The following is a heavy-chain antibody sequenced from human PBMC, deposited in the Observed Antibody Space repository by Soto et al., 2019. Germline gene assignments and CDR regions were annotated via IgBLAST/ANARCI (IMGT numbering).Heavy chain of an antibody. Sequence: GGSLRLSCAASGFTFSGYAMNWVRQAPRKGLEWVAVIAHDGRNKFYTDSVKGRFTISRDNSENTLYLQINSLRPEDTAVYFCARDLYDFWSGIHPRNWFGPWGRGIQVTVSS. J-gene: IGHJ5*02. CDR1: GFTFSGYA. CDR2: IAHDGRNK. V-gene: IGHV3-30*04. D-gene: IGHD3-3*01. CDR3: ARDLYDFWSGIHPRNWFGP.